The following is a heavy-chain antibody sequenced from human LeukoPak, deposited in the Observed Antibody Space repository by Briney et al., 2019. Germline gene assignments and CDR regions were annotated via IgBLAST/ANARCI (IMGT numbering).Heavy chain of an antibody. CDR3: ARDNYGSGSYSYNWFDP. D-gene: IGHD3-10*01. Sequence: ASVKVSCKASGYTFTTYGISWVRQAPGQGLEWMGWISAYNGNTNYAQKLQGRVTMATDTSTNTAYIELRSLRSDDTAVYYCARDNYGSGSYSYNWFDPWGQGTLVTVSS. V-gene: IGHV1-18*01. J-gene: IGHJ5*02. CDR2: ISAYNGNT. CDR1: GYTFTTYG.